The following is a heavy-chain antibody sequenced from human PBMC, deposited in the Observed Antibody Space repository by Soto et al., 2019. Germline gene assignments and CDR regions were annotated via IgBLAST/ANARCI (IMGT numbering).Heavy chain of an antibody. V-gene: IGHV1-18*04. CDR3: ARGFWSGYYTSGAFDI. CDR2: ISAYNGNT. CDR1: GYTFTSYG. Sequence: ASVKVSCKASGYTFTSYGISWVRQAPGQGLEWMGWISAYNGNTNYAQKFQGRVTMTTDTSTSTAYMELRSLRSDDTAVYYCARGFWSGYYTSGAFDIWGQGTMVTVSS. D-gene: IGHD3-3*01. J-gene: IGHJ3*02.